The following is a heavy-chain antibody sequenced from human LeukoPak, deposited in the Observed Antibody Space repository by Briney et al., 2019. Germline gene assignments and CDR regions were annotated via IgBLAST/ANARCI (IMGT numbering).Heavy chain of an antibody. Sequence: GGSLRLSCAASGFSFSDYGMDWVRQAPGKGLEWVSFIRYDGTGQYYADSVKGRLTISRDNSKNMLYLQRNSVRPDDTAVYYCARGNSNGFDIWGQGAMVTVSS. D-gene: IGHD1-7*01. CDR3: ARGNSNGFDI. CDR2: IRYDGTGQ. V-gene: IGHV3-30*02. CDR1: GFSFSDYG. J-gene: IGHJ3*02.